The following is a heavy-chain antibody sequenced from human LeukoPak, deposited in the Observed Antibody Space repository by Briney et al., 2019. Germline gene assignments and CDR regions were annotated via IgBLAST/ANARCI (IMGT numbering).Heavy chain of an antibody. J-gene: IGHJ4*02. CDR2: IIPILGIA. CDR1: GGTFSSYA. Sequence: GGSVKVSCKASGGTFSSYAISWVRQAPGQGLEWMGRIIPILGIANYAQKFQGRVTITADKSTSTAYMELSSLRSEDTAVYYCAIGSSSWKKPDYWGQGTLVTVSS. D-gene: IGHD6-13*01. CDR3: AIGSSSWKKPDY. V-gene: IGHV1-69*04.